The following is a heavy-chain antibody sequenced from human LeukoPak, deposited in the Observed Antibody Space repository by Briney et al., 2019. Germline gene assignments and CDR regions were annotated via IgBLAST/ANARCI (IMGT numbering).Heavy chain of an antibody. CDR1: GGSFSGYY. CDR3: AAREVTRTFQH. CDR2: INHSGST. V-gene: IGHV4-34*01. Sequence: SETLSLTCAVYGGSFSGYYWSWIRQPPGKGLEWIGEINHSGSTNYNPSLKSRVTISVGTSKNQFSLKLSSVTAADTAVYYCAAREVTRTFQHWGQGTLVTVSS. J-gene: IGHJ1*01. D-gene: IGHD2-21*02.